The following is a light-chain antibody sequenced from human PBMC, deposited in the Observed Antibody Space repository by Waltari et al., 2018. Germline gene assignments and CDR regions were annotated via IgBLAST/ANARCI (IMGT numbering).Light chain of an antibody. CDR2: EGS. Sequence: QSALTQPASVSGSPGQSITIPCTGTSSDVGSYKPCSWYQQHPGKAPKLMIYEGSKRPSGVSNRFSGSKSGNTASLTISGLQAEDEADYYCCSYAGSSTYVFGTGTKVTVL. CDR1: SSDVGSYKP. CDR3: CSYAGSSTYV. V-gene: IGLV2-23*01. J-gene: IGLJ1*01.